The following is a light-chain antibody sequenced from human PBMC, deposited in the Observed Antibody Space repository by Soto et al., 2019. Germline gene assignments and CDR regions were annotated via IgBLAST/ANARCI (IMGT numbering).Light chain of an antibody. CDR1: QSISSW. J-gene: IGKJ1*01. V-gene: IGKV1-5*01. Sequence: DIQMTQSPSTLSASVGDRVTITCRASQSISSWLAWYQQKPGKAPKLLIYDASSLQRGVPSRFSGSGSGTEFTLTISSLQPDDFATYYCQEYNSHSGGFGQGTKVDIK. CDR2: DAS. CDR3: QEYNSHSGG.